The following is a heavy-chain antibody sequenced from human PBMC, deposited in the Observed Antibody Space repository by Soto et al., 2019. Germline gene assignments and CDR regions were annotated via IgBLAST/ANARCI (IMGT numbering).Heavy chain of an antibody. Sequence: GGSLRLSCAASGFTFSSYAMSWVRQAPGKGLEWVSAISGSGGSTYYADSVKGRFTISRDNSKNTLYLQMNSLRAEDTAVYYCAKDGRISQYYYYYMDVWGKGTTVTVSS. D-gene: IGHD1-26*01. CDR2: ISGSGGST. V-gene: IGHV3-23*01. CDR1: GFTFSSYA. CDR3: AKDGRISQYYYYYMDV. J-gene: IGHJ6*03.